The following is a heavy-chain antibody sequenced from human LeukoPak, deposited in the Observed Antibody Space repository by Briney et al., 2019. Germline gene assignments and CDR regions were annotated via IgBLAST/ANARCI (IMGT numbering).Heavy chain of an antibody. CDR1: GFTFSNAW. D-gene: IGHD5-12*01. CDR3: TTDGYSGYALKFDY. Sequence: GGSLRLSCAASGFTFSNAWMRWVRQAPGKGLEWVGRIKSKTDGGTTDYAAPVKGRFTISRDDSKNTLYLQMNSLKTEDTAVYYCTTDGYSGYALKFDYWGQGTLVTVSS. V-gene: IGHV3-15*01. CDR2: IKSKTDGGTT. J-gene: IGHJ4*02.